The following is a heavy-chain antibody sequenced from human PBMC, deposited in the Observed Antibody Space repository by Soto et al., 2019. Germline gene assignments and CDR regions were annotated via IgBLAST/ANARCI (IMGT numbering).Heavy chain of an antibody. D-gene: IGHD2-2*01. CDR1: GYTFTSYA. Sequence: ASVKVSFKASGYTFTSYAMNWVRQAPGQGLEWMGWINTNTGNPTYAQGFTGRFVFSLDTSVSTAYLQICSLKAEDTAVYYCARWFWGGYCSSTSCYDGMDVWGQGTTVTVSS. J-gene: IGHJ6*02. V-gene: IGHV7-4-1*01. CDR3: ARWFWGGYCSSTSCYDGMDV. CDR2: INTNTGNP.